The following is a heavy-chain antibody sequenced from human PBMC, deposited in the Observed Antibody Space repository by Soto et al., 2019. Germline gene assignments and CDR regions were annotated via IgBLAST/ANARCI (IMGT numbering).Heavy chain of an antibody. CDR2: MNPNSGYA. CDR1: GDTFTTYD. J-gene: IGHJ4*02. Sequence: ASVKVSCKASGDTFTTYDINWVRQATGQGLEWMGWMNPNSGYADYAQNFQGRVTMSRDTSIKTAYMELSHLKSEDTAVYYCASRGASATLDQWGQGPLVTVSS. CDR3: ASRGASATLDQ. V-gene: IGHV1-8*01.